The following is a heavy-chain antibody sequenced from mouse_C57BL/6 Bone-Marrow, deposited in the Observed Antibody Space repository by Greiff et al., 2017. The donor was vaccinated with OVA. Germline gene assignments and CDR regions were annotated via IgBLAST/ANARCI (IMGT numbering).Heavy chain of an antibody. J-gene: IGHJ4*01. Sequence: QVQLQQSGAELVKPGASVKISCKASGYAFSSYWMNWVKQRPGKGLEWIGQIYPGDGDTNYNGKFKGKATLTADKSSSTAYMQLSSLTSEDSAVYFWARRGPTTVVARDAMDYWGQGTSVTVSS. CDR3: ARRGPTTVVARDAMDY. CDR1: GYAFSSYW. V-gene: IGHV1-80*01. CDR2: IYPGDGDT. D-gene: IGHD1-1*01.